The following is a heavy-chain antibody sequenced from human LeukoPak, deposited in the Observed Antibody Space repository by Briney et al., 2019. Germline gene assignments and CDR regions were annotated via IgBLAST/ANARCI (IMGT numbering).Heavy chain of an antibody. D-gene: IGHD5-24*01. CDR1: GFTFSSYS. J-gene: IGHJ3*02. CDR2: ISSSSGYI. Sequence: PGGSLRLSCAASGFTFSSYSMNWVRQARGKGLEWVSSISSSSGYIYYADSMKGRFTISRDNAKNSLYLQMNSLRAEDTAVYYCARDPRRRDGYNYASDIWGQGTMVTVSS. CDR3: ARDPRRRDGYNYASDI. V-gene: IGHV3-21*01.